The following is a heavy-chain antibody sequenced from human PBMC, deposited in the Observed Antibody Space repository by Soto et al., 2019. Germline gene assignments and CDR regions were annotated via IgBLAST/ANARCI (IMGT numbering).Heavy chain of an antibody. D-gene: IGHD3-3*01. CDR2: IIPIFGTA. Sequence: QVQLVQSGAEVKKPGSSVKVSCKASGGTFSSYAISWVRQAPGQGLEWMGGIIPIFGTANYAQKFQGRVTITADESTSTAYMELSSLRSEDTAVYYCASHGVVRNSIPYYYYGMDVWGQGTTVTVSS. CDR1: GGTFSSYA. CDR3: ASHGVVRNSIPYYYYGMDV. J-gene: IGHJ6*02. V-gene: IGHV1-69*12.